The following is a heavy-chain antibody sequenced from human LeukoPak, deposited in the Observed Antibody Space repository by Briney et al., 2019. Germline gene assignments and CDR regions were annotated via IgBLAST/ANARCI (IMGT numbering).Heavy chain of an antibody. CDR1: GGSISSYY. CDR2: IYTSGST. D-gene: IGHD6-6*01. CDR3: ARAGLVGSIAARWYFDY. J-gene: IGHJ4*02. Sequence: SETLSLTCTVPGGSISSYYWSGFRQPAGKGLEWIGRIYTSGSTNYNPSLKSRVTMSVDTSKNQFSLKLSSVTAADTAVYYCARAGLVGSIAARWYFDYWGQGTLVTVSS. V-gene: IGHV4-4*07.